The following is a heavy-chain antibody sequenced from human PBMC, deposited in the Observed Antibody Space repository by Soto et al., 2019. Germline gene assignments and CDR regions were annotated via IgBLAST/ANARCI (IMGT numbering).Heavy chain of an antibody. J-gene: IGHJ6*02. CDR2: ISSSGSTI. Sequence: GGSLRLSCAASGFTFSDYYMSWIRQAPGKGLEWVSYISSSGSTIYYADSVKGRFTISRDNAKNSLYLQMNSLRAEDTAVYYCARTGYSSGWSTFGSYYYGMDVWGQGTTVTVSS. CDR1: GFTFSDYY. CDR3: ARTGYSSGWSTFGSYYYGMDV. V-gene: IGHV3-11*01. D-gene: IGHD6-19*01.